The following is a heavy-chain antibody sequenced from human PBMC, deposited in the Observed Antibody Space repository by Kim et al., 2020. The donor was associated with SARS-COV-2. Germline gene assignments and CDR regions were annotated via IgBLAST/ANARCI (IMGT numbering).Heavy chain of an antibody. D-gene: IGHD2-15*01. J-gene: IGHJ4*02. CDR1: GFIFSDFY. Sequence: GGSLRLSCAVSGFIFSDFYIDWVRQAPGQGLEWVGRSRNKANSYTTEYAASVKGRFIISRGDSENSLYLQMNSLKVEDTAVYYCARVGVDYSFDYWGPGT. CDR3: ARVGVDYSFDY. CDR2: SRNKANSYTT. V-gene: IGHV3-72*01.